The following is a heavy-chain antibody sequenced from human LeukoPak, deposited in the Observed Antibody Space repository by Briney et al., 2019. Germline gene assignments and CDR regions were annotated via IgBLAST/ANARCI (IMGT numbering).Heavy chain of an antibody. Sequence: PSETLTLTCTVSGASISSHYWSWIRQTPGKGLEWIGCIHTNGNNNYKPPLRGRVTMSVDTSKNQFSLKMTSVTAADTAVYYCARGYFDSRDSSNPFDNWGQGTLVTVSS. D-gene: IGHD3-9*01. J-gene: IGHJ4*02. CDR2: IHTNGNN. CDR3: ARGYFDSRDSSNPFDN. V-gene: IGHV4-4*09. CDR1: GASISSHY.